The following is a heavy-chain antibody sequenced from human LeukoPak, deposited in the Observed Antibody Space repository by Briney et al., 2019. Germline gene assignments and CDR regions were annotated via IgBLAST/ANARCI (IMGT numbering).Heavy chain of an antibody. J-gene: IGHJ4*02. D-gene: IGHD3-10*01. CDR3: ARGVRGISLIDY. CDR2: ISYGESNK. V-gene: IGHV3-30-3*01. Sequence: GGSLRLSCPASGFTFSNYAMHWVRQAPGKGLKWVAVISYGESNKYYADSVKGRFTISRDTSKSTLYLQMNSLRAEDTAVYYCARGVRGISLIDYWGQGTLVTVSS. CDR1: GFTFSNYA.